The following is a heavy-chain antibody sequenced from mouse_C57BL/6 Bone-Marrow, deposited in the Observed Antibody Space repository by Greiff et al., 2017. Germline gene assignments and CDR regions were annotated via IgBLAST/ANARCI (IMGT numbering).Heavy chain of an antibody. Sequence: QVQLQQPGAELVKPGASVKLSCKASGYTFTSYWMQWVKQRPGQGLEWIGEIDPSDSYTNYNQKFKGKATLTVDTSSSTAYMQRSSLTSEDSAVYYCARHPNLLLRDWYFDVWGTGTTVTVSS. CDR3: ARHPNLLLRDWYFDV. V-gene: IGHV1-50*01. D-gene: IGHD1-1*01. CDR1: GYTFTSYW. J-gene: IGHJ1*03. CDR2: IDPSDSYT.